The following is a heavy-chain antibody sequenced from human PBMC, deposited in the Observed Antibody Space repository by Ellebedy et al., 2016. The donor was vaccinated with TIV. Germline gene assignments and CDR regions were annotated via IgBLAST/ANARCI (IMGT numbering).Heavy chain of an antibody. D-gene: IGHD2-2*01. J-gene: IGHJ6*02. Sequence: ASVKVSCKASGYTFTSYAMHWVRQAPGQRLEWMGWINAGNGNTKYSQKFQGRVTITRDTSASTASMELSSLRSEDTAVYFCARRYCSSTSCFPHDDYYYGLDVWGQGTTVTVSS. CDR3: ARRYCSSTSCFPHDDYYYGLDV. CDR1: GYTFTSYA. V-gene: IGHV1-3*01. CDR2: INAGNGNT.